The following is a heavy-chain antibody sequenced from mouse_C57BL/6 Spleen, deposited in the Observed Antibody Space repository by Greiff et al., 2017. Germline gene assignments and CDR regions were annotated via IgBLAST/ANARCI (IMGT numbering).Heavy chain of an antibody. CDR3: ARDYGSSYGNFDY. D-gene: IGHD1-1*01. V-gene: IGHV1-4*01. CDR1: GYTFTSYT. Sequence: QVQLKESGAELARPGASVKMSCKASGYTFTSYTLHWVKQRPGQGLEWIGYINPSSGYTKYNQKFKDKATLTADKSSSTAYMQLSSLTSEDSAVYYCARDYGSSYGNFDYWGQGTTLTVSS. J-gene: IGHJ2*01. CDR2: INPSSGYT.